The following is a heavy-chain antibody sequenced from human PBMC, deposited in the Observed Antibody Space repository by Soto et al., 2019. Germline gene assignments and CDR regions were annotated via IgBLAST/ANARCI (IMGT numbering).Heavy chain of an antibody. CDR1: GGSVSSGDYY. CDR3: ARVHRDGYYSGSGNHFFDY. CDR2: IYYTGST. J-gene: IGHJ4*02. V-gene: IGHV4-31*03. Sequence: QVQLQESGPGLVKPSQTLSLTCTVSGGSVSSGDYYWTWIRQPPGKGLEWIGYIYYTGSTYSNPSLQSRVTISVDTSKNQSSLELSSVTAADTALYFCARVHRDGYYSGSGNHFFDYWSQGTLVTVSS. D-gene: IGHD3-10*01.